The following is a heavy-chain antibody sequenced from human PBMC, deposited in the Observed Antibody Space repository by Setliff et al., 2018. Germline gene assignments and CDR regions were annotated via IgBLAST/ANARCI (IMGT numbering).Heavy chain of an antibody. Sequence: ASVKVSCKASGYTFTNYGVTWVRQAPGQGLEWMGWIGAYNGNTYNAHKFQGSVTMTSDTSTSTAYMELRSLRSDDTAVYYCARVTIAVAGYFDFWGQGTLVTV. CDR3: ARVTIAVAGYFDF. V-gene: IGHV1-18*01. J-gene: IGHJ4*02. CDR2: IGAYNGNT. D-gene: IGHD6-19*01. CDR1: GYTFTNYG.